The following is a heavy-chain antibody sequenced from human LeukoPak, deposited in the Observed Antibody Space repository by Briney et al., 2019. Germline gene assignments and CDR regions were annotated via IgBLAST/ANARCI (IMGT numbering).Heavy chain of an antibody. CDR1: GGSISTSDFY. V-gene: IGHV4-39*01. CDR3: TRQYCIGGNCDTFDY. Sequence: SETLSLTCTVSGGSISTSDFYWGWIRQPPGLGLECIGNIFYGGNTYYNPSLKSRVTMSIDTSKNQFSLKLSSVTAADTAVYYCTRQYCIGGNCDTFDYWGQGTLVTVSS. CDR2: IFYGGNT. J-gene: IGHJ4*02. D-gene: IGHD2-15*01.